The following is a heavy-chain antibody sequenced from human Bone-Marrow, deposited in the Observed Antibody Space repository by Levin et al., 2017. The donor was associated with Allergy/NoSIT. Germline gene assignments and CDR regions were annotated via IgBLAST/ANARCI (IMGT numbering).Heavy chain of an antibody. D-gene: IGHD5-12*01. CDR3: ARERSGYDSTNHYFYYGLDV. CDR2: VYNGGAT. CDR1: GVSISSVDFY. J-gene: IGHJ6*02. Sequence: SQTLSLTCSVYGVSISSVDFYWSWVRQTPGEGLEWIGYVYNGGATNYSPSLQSRLSISVDTSKNEFSLKVSSVTAADTAVYYCARERSGYDSTNHYFYYGLDVWGQGTTVTVSS. V-gene: IGHV4-30-4*01.